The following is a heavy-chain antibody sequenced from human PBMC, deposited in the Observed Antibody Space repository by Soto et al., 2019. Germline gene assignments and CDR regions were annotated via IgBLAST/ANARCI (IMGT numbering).Heavy chain of an antibody. CDR1: GGSFSGYY. J-gene: IGHJ5*02. D-gene: IGHD5-18*01. Sequence: QVQLQQWGAGLLKPSETLSLTCAVYGGSFSGYYWSWIRQPPGKGLEWIGEINHSGSTNYNPSLKSRVTISVDTSKNQFSLKLSSVTAADTAVYYCARRKIQLWTLGWFDPWGQGTLVTVSS. CDR3: ARRKIQLWTLGWFDP. CDR2: INHSGST. V-gene: IGHV4-34*01.